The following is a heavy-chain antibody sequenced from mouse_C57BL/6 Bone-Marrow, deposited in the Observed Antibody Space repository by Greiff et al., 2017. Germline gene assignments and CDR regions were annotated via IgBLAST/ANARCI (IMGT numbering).Heavy chain of an antibody. CDR1: GYTFTSYW. Sequence: QVQLKQPGAELVKPGASVKLSCKASGYTFTSYWMHWVKQRPGQGLEWIGMIHPNSGSTNYNEKFKSKATLTVDKASSTAYMQLSSLTSEDSAFYYCARGVGRLRRASFAYWGQGTLVTVSA. CDR3: ARGVGRLRRASFAY. CDR2: IHPNSGST. V-gene: IGHV1-64*01. D-gene: IGHD2-4*01. J-gene: IGHJ3*01.